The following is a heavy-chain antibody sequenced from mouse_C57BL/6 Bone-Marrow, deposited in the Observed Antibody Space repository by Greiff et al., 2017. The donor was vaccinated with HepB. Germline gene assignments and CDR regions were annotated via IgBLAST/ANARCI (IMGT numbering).Heavy chain of an antibody. CDR2: IDPETGGT. V-gene: IGHV1-15*01. CDR1: GYTFTDYE. J-gene: IGHJ1*03. CDR3: TRSTRDWYFDV. Sequence: QVQLQQSGAELVRPGASVTLSCKASGYTFTDYEMHWVKQTPVHGLEWIGAIDPETGGTAYNQKFKGKAILTADKSSSTAYMELRSLTSEDSAVYYCTRSTRDWYFDVWGTGTTVTVSS.